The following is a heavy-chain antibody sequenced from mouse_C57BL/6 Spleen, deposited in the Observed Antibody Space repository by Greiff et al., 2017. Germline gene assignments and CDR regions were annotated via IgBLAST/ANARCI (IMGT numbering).Heavy chain of an antibody. CDR3: ARSLNYHGSSSSYAMDY. CDR1: GFTFSSYG. V-gene: IGHV5-6*01. J-gene: IGHJ4*01. Sequence: VQLKESGGDLVKPGGSLKLSCAASGFTFSSYGMSWVRQTPDKRLEWVATISSGGSYTYYPDSVKGRFTISRDNAKNTLYLQMSSLKSEDTAMYYCARSLNYHGSSSSYAMDYWGQGTSVTVSS. CDR2: ISSGGSYT. D-gene: IGHD1-1*01.